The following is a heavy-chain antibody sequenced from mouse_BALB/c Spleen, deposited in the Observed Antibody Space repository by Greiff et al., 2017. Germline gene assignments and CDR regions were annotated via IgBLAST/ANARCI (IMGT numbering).Heavy chain of an antibody. V-gene: IGHV5-12-2*01. CDR2: ISNGGGST. CDR3: ARLEDYGNFDY. D-gene: IGHD2-1*01. Sequence: EVQGVESGGGLVQPGGSLKLSCAASGFTFSSYTMSWVRQTPEKRLEWVAYISNGGGSTYYPDTVKGRFTISRDNAKNTLYLQMSSLKSEDTAMYYCARLEDYGNFDYWGQGTTLTVSS. J-gene: IGHJ2*01. CDR1: GFTFSSYT.